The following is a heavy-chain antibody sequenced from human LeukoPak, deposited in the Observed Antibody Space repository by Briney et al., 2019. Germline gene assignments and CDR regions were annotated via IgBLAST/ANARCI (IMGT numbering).Heavy chain of an antibody. CDR2: IYYSGST. CDR3: ARSHWRKADY. J-gene: IGHJ4*02. D-gene: IGHD3-3*01. V-gene: IGHV4-30-4*08. Sequence: SETLSLTCTVSGGSISSGDYYWSWIRQPPGKGLEWIGYIYYSGSTYYNPSLKSRVTISIDTSKNQFSLKLSSVTAADTAVYYCARSHWRKADYWGQGTLVTVSS. CDR1: GGSISSGDYY.